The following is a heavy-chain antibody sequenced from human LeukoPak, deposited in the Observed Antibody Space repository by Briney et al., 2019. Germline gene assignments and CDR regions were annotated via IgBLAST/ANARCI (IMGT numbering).Heavy chain of an antibody. CDR3: AKEFRRITMVRGVITPFDY. CDR2: IRYDGSNK. D-gene: IGHD3-10*01. V-gene: IGHV3-30*02. Sequence: GGSLRLSCAASGFTFSGYGMHWVRQGPGKGLEWVAFIRYDGSNKYYADSVKGRFTISRDNSKNTLYLQMNSLRAEDTAVYYCAKEFRRITMVRGVITPFDYWGQGTLVTVSS. CDR1: GFTFSGYG. J-gene: IGHJ4*02.